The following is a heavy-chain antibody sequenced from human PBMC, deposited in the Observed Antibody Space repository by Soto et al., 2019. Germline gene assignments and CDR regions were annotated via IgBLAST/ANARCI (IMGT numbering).Heavy chain of an antibody. Sequence: PSETLSLTCTVSGGSISSYYWSWIRQPPGKGLEWIGYIYDSGSTYYNPSLKSRVTISVDTSKNQFSLKLSSVTAADTAVYYCASPGIAVAGSWNWFDPWGQGTLVTVSS. V-gene: IGHV4-4*08. CDR2: IYDSGST. CDR3: ASPGIAVAGSWNWFDP. CDR1: GGSISSYY. D-gene: IGHD6-19*01. J-gene: IGHJ5*02.